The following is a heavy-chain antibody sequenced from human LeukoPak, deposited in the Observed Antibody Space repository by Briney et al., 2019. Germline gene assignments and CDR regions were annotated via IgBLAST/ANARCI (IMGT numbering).Heavy chain of an antibody. CDR3: ARVGGSWELIL. CDR2: ISSSSSYI. D-gene: IGHD2-15*01. Sequence: PGGSLRLSCAASGFTFSSYSMNWVRQAPGKGLEWVSSISSSSSYIYYADSVKGRFTISRDNDKSSLYLQMNSLRGEDTAVYFCARVGGSWELILWGQGTLVTVS. J-gene: IGHJ4*02. CDR1: GFTFSSYS. V-gene: IGHV3-21*01.